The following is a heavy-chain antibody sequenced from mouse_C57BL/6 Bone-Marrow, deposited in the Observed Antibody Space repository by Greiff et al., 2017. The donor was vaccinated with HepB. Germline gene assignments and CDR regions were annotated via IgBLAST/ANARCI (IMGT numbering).Heavy chain of an antibody. J-gene: IGHJ3*01. V-gene: IGHV1-52*01. CDR1: GYTFTSYW. CDR3: AISNYYPLFAY. CDR2: IDPSDSET. Sequence: VQLQQPGAELVRPGSSVKLSCKASGYTFTSYWMHWVKQRPIQGLEWIGNIDPSDSETHYNQKFKDKATLTVDKSSSTAYMQLSSLTSEDSAVYYCAISNYYPLFAYWGQGTLVTVSA. D-gene: IGHD2-1*01.